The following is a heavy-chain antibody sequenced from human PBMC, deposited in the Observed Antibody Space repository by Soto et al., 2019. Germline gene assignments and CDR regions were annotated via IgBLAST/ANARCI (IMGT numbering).Heavy chain of an antibody. D-gene: IGHD2-15*01. Sequence: QVQLVESGGGVVQPGRSLRLSCAASGFTFGNYGMHWVRQAPGKGLEWVAVLSYDAGTKHYADSVKGRFTISRDNSKNKLYLQMASLRSEDTAVYYCARVRMVVAANAYPVRDYWGQGTLVTVSS. J-gene: IGHJ4*02. CDR2: LSYDAGTK. V-gene: IGHV3-30*03. CDR3: ARVRMVVAANAYPVRDY. CDR1: GFTFGNYG.